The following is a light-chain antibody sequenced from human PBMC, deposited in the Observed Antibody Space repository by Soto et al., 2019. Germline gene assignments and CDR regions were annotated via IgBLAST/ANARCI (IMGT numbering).Light chain of an antibody. CDR2: EVN. V-gene: IGLV2-8*01. Sequence: QSVLTQPPSASGSPGQSVTISCTGTSSDVGGYDYVSWYQHHPGKAPKLMIYEVNKRPSGVPDRFSGSKSGNTASLTVSGLQAEDEADYSCSSYAGSNNLVFGGGTQLTVL. CDR3: SSYAGSNNLV. CDR1: SSDVGGYDY. J-gene: IGLJ3*02.